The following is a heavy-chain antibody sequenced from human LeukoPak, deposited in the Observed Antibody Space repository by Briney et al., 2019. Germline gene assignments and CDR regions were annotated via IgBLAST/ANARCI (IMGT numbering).Heavy chain of an antibody. Sequence: SETLSLTCTVSGASISSYYWSWIRQPPGKGLEWIGYIFHSGSTKYNPSLKRRVTISVDTSKNQFSLKLSSVTAADTAVYYCARESERSPFDYWGQGTLVAVPS. CDR3: ARESERSPFDY. V-gene: IGHV4-59*01. CDR1: GASISSYY. J-gene: IGHJ4*02. D-gene: IGHD5-24*01. CDR2: IFHSGST.